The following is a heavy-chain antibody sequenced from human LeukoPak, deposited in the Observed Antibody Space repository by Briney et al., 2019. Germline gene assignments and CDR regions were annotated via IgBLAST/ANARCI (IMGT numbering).Heavy chain of an antibody. CDR2: INPNSGGT. J-gene: IGHJ4*02. CDR1: GYTFTGYY. V-gene: IGHV1-2*02. D-gene: IGHD3-3*01. CDR3: ARAARIRIFGVVIITLDY. Sequence: ASVKVSCKASGYTFTGYYMHWVRQAPGQGLEWMGWINPNSGGTNYAQKFQGRVTMTRDTSISTAYMELSRLRSDDTAVYYCARAARIRIFGVVIITLDYWGQGTLVTVSS.